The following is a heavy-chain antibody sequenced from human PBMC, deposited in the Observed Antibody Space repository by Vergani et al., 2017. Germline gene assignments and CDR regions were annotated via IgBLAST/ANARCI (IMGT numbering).Heavy chain of an antibody. CDR3: ARDVEAATTH. CDR2: IYYSGST. D-gene: IGHD6-13*01. Sequence: QLQLQESGPGLVKPSATLSLTCSVSGASIRSSNYYWGWIRQPPGKGLEWIASIYYSGSTYYNPSLKSPVTISVDTSKNQFSLKLSSVTAADTAVYYCARDVEAATTHWGQGTLVTVSS. J-gene: IGHJ4*02. V-gene: IGHV4-39*02. CDR1: GASIRSSNYY.